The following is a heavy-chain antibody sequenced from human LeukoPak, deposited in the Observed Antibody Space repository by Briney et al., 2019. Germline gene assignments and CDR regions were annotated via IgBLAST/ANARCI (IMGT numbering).Heavy chain of an antibody. CDR2: ITGSGDRT. Sequence: GSLRLSCAASGFTFNNYAMTWVRQAPGKGLKWVTTITGSGDRTYYADSVKGRFTISRDNSKNTLYLQMNSLRAEDTAVYYCAREGIYTIFGVVTGGYFDYWGQGTLVTVSS. D-gene: IGHD3-3*01. V-gene: IGHV3-23*01. J-gene: IGHJ4*02. CDR3: AREGIYTIFGVVTGGYFDY. CDR1: GFTFNNYA.